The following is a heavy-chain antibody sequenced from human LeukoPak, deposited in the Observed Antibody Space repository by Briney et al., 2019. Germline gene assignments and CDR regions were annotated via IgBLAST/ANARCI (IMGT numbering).Heavy chain of an antibody. J-gene: IGHJ3*02. CDR2: IYYSGTT. CDR1: GGSITNDNYY. V-gene: IGHV4-39*07. D-gene: IGHD3-16*01. Sequence: SETLSLTCTVSGGSITNDNYYWAWIRQPPGKGLEWIGSIYYSGTTYYNPSLKSRVTISVDRSKNQFSLKLSSVTAADTAVYYCAIRVSGRAFDIWGQGTMVTVS. CDR3: AIRVSGRAFDI.